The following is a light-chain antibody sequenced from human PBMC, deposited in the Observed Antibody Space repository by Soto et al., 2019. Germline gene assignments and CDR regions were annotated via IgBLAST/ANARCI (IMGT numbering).Light chain of an antibody. CDR2: GAS. CDR3: QQYGSSPLT. V-gene: IGKV3-20*01. J-gene: IGKJ4*01. Sequence: EIVLTQSPGTLSLSPGDGTTLSCRTSKSVSNNYLAWYQQKPGQAPRLLISGASSRATGIPDRFNGSGSGTDFTLTISTLEPEDFAVYYCQQYGSSPLTFGGGTKVEIK. CDR1: KSVSNNY.